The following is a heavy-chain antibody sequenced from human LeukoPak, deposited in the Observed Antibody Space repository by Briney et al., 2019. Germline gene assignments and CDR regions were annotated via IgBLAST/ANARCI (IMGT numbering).Heavy chain of an antibody. CDR2: INPNSGGT. J-gene: IGHJ5*02. D-gene: IGHD6-13*01. CDR3: ARSPGIAAAGTEFSNWFDP. CDR1: GDTFTGYY. Sequence: GASVKVSCKASGDTFTGYYMHWVRQAPGQGLEWMGRINPNSGGTNYAQKFQGRVTMTRDTSISTAYMELSRLRSDDTAVYYCARSPGIAAAGTEFSNWFDPWGQGTLVTVSS. V-gene: IGHV1-2*06.